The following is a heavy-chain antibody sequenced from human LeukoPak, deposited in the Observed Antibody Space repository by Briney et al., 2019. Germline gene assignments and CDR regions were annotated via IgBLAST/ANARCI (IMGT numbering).Heavy chain of an antibody. D-gene: IGHD6-13*01. CDR3: ARHGKQPYHFDY. Sequence: SETLSLTCTVSGGSISPYFWSWIRQPPGKGLEYIGYIYYSGSTNCNPSLKSRVTMSVDTSKNQFSLKLNSVTAADTAVYHCARHGKQPYHFDYWGQGTQVTVSS. J-gene: IGHJ4*02. V-gene: IGHV4-59*08. CDR1: GGSISPYF. CDR2: IYYSGST.